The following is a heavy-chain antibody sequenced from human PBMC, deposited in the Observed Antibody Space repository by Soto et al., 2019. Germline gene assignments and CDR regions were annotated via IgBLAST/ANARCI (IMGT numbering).Heavy chain of an antibody. Sequence: PSETLSLTCAVSGGTIISSESYWFWIRKHPGMGLDWIGYIAYGGDTYYDPSLRSRVTISADTSENKFSLTLKSVTAADTAVYFCARVFESSAIGPWGQGTSVTVSS. D-gene: IGHD3-16*01. CDR1: GGTIISSESY. V-gene: IGHV4-31*11. CDR3: ARVFESSAIGP. CDR2: IAYGGDT. J-gene: IGHJ5*02.